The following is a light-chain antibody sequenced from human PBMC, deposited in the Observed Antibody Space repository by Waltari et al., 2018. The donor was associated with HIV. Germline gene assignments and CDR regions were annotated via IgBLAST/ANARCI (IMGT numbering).Light chain of an antibody. CDR2: SNK. V-gene: IGLV1-44*01. J-gene: IGLJ3*02. CDR1: RSNIGSNT. CDR3: AAWDDSLNGWV. Sequence: QSVLTPPPSASGTPGQRVTISCFGSRSNIGSNTLSWYQQLPGTAPKLFIYSNKQRPAGVPDRFSGSKSGTSASLAISGLQSEDEADYYCAAWDDSLNGWVFGGGTKLTVV.